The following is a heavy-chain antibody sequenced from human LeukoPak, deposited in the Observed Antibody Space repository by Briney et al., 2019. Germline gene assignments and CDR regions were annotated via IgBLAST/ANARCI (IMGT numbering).Heavy chain of an antibody. CDR2: IKQDGSEK. CDR1: GGSISSSNR. J-gene: IGHJ4*02. D-gene: IGHD6-19*01. V-gene: IGHV3-7*03. Sequence: PSETLSLTCAVSGGSISSSNRWSWVRQAPGKGLEWVANIKQDGSEKYYVDSVKGRFTISRDNAKNSLYLQMNSLRAEDTAVYYCARFTVAGNWGQGTLVTVSS. CDR3: ARFTVAGN.